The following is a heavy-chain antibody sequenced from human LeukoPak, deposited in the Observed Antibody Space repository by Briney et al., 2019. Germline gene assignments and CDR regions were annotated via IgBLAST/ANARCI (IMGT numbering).Heavy chain of an antibody. CDR2: ISYDGSDK. Sequence: GGSLRLSCAASGFSFSSYAMHWVRQAPGKGLEGGAVISYDGSDKYYAASVKGRFTISRDNSKNTLYLQMNSLRAEDTAVYYCARDQGGYSNYFDYWGQGTLVTVSS. V-gene: IGHV3-30*04. D-gene: IGHD4-11*01. J-gene: IGHJ4*02. CDR3: ARDQGGYSNYFDY. CDR1: GFSFSSYA.